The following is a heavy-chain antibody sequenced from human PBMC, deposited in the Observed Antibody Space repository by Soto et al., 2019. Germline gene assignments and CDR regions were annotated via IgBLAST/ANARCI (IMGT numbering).Heavy chain of an antibody. CDR1: GGSISDHY. CDR2: IYNGGRT. J-gene: IGHJ4*02. CDR3: ATRFYNSGVLFAY. Sequence: SETLSLTCTVSGGSISDHYYMWIRQSPGKGLEYIGYIYNGGRTDYNPSLKSRVIISVDTSKNQFSLKLTSVTAADTAVYYCATRFYNSGVLFAYWGQGTPVTVSS. D-gene: IGHD1-1*01. V-gene: IGHV4-59*11.